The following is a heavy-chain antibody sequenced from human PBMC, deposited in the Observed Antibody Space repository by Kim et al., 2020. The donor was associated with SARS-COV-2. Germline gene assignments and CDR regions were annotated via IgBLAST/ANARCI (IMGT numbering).Heavy chain of an antibody. D-gene: IGHD4-17*01. CDR3: AKGGTVITRYFDY. CDR2: ISGGGGST. Sequence: GGSLRLSCAASGFTFSSYAMSWVRQAPGKGLEWVSAISGGGGSTYYADSVKGRFTISRDNSKNTLYLQMNSLRAEDTAVYYCAKGGTVITRYFDYWGRGTLVTVSS. CDR1: GFTFSSYA. V-gene: IGHV3-23*01. J-gene: IGHJ4*02.